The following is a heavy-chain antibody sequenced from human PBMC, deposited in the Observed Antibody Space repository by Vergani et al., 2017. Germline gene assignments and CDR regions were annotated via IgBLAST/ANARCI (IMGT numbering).Heavy chain of an antibody. J-gene: IGHJ3*02. CDR1: GYTFTSYD. Sequence: QVQLVQSGAAVKKPGASVKVSCKASGYTFTSYDINWVRQATGQGLEWMGWMNPNSGNTGYAQKFQGRVTMTRNTPISTAYMELSSLRSEDTAVYYCASARPPYYYDSSGVVDAFDIWGQGTMVTVSS. CDR3: ASARPPYYYDSSGVVDAFDI. V-gene: IGHV1-8*01. D-gene: IGHD3-22*01. CDR2: MNPNSGNT.